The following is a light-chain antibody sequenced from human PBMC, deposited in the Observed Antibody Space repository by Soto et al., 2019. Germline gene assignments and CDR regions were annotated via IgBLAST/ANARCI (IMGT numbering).Light chain of an antibody. Sequence: EIVLTQSPGTLSLSPGERAILSCRDSQSVSSSYLAWYQQKPGQAPRLLIYGASSRATGIPDRFSGSGSGTDFTLTISRLEPEDFAVYYCQQYGSSSLTFGGGTKVEIK. CDR3: QQYGSSSLT. V-gene: IGKV3-20*01. J-gene: IGKJ4*01. CDR1: QSVSSSY. CDR2: GAS.